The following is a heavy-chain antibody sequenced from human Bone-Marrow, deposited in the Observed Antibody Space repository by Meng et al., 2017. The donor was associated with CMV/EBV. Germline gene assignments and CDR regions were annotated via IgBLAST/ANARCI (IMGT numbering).Heavy chain of an antibody. V-gene: IGHV1-8*01. CDR1: GYTFTSYD. CDR2: MNPNSGNT. Sequence: ASVKVSCKASGYTFTSYDINWVRQATGQGLEWMGWMNPNSGNTGYAQKFQGRVTMTRNTSISTAYMELSSLRSEDTAVYYCARDVKIRGRNNWNFAFDIWGQGTMVTVSS. D-gene: IGHD1-1*01. CDR3: ARDVKIRGRNNWNFAFDI. J-gene: IGHJ3*02.